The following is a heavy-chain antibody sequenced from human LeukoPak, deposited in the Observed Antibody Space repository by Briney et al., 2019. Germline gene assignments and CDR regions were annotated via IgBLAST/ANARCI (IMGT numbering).Heavy chain of an antibody. J-gene: IGHJ4*02. CDR2: IYYSGNT. CDR3: ARQTGPGLFILP. D-gene: IGHD3/OR15-3a*01. Sequence: SETLSLTCTVSGVSISSSNSYWGWIRQPPGKGLEWIGSIYYSGNTYYNASLKSQVSISIDTSKNQFSLKLTSVTAADTAVYYCARQTGPGLFILPGGQGTLVTVSS. CDR1: GVSISSSNSY. V-gene: IGHV4-39*01.